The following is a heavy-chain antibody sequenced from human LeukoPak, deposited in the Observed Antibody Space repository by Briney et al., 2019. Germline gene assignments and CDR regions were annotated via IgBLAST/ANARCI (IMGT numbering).Heavy chain of an antibody. CDR2: INPNSGGT. CDR1: GYTFTGYY. Sequence: ASVRVSCKASGYTFTGYYMHWVRQAPGQGLEWMGWINPNSGGTNYAQKFQGWVTMTRDTSISTAYMELSRLRSDDTAVYYCAHSSSAGDWFDPWGQGTLVTVSS. V-gene: IGHV1-2*04. J-gene: IGHJ5*02. D-gene: IGHD6-6*01. CDR3: AHSSSAGDWFDP.